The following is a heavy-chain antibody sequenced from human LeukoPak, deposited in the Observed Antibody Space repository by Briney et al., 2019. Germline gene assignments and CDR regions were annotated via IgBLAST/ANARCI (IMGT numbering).Heavy chain of an antibody. CDR1: GSTLSNYE. J-gene: IGHJ3*02. D-gene: IGHD3-10*01. CDR2: ISSSGRTI. Sequence: GGSLRLSCAASGSTLSNYEMNWVRQAPGKGLEWISYISSSGRTIYYADSVKGRFTISRDNAKNSLSLQMNGLRVEDTALYYCAREEHYYDAFDMWGQGTMVTVSS. V-gene: IGHV3-48*03. CDR3: AREEHYYDAFDM.